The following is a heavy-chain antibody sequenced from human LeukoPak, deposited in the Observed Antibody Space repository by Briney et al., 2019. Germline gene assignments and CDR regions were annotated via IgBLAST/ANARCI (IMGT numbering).Heavy chain of an antibody. D-gene: IGHD3-22*01. CDR1: GYTFTGYY. CDR2: INPNSGGT. CDR3: ARDPGYYDSSGYPPLYGMDV. J-gene: IGHJ6*02. Sequence: ASVKVSCKASGYTFTGYYMHWVRQAPGQGLEWMGWINPNSGGTIYAQKFQGRVTMTRDTSISTAYMELSRLRSDDTAVYYCARDPGYYDSSGYPPLYGMDVWGQGTTVTVSS. V-gene: IGHV1-2*02.